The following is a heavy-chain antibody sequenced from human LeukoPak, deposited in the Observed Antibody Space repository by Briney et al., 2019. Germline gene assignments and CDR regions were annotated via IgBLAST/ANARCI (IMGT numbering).Heavy chain of an antibody. CDR3: ARVDGDGYNIPDY. D-gene: IGHD5-24*01. Sequence: PSETLSLTCAVYGESFSSYYWSWISQPPGKGLEWIGEINHSGNTNYNPSLKSRVTISVDTSKNQFSLKLSSVTAADTAVYYCARVDGDGYNIPDYWGQGTLVTVSS. CDR1: GESFSSYY. J-gene: IGHJ4*02. CDR2: INHSGNT. V-gene: IGHV4-34*01.